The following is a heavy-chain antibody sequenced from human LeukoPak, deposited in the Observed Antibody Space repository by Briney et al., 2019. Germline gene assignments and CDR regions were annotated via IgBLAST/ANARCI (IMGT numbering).Heavy chain of an antibody. V-gene: IGHV4-61*02. Sequence: SETLSLTCTVSGGSISSGSYYWSWIRQPAGKGLEWIGRIYTSGSTNHNPSLKSRVTISVDTSKNQFSLKLSSVTAADTALYYCARDSLLPSAMGYYYMAVWGKGTTVTVSS. CDR1: GGSISSGSYY. J-gene: IGHJ6*03. CDR3: ARDSLLPSAMGYYYMAV. D-gene: IGHD2-2*01. CDR2: IYTSGST.